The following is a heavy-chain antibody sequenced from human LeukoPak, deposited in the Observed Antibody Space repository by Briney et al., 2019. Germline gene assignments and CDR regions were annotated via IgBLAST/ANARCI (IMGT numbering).Heavy chain of an antibody. CDR2: IIPILGIA. J-gene: IGHJ4*02. V-gene: IGHV1-69*04. Sequence: SVKVSCKASGYTFTSYGISWVRQAPGQGLEWMGRIIPILGIANYAQKFQGRVTITADKSTSTAYMELSSLRSEDTAVYYCARDQSWELDYWGQGTLVTVSS. D-gene: IGHD6-13*01. CDR3: ARDQSWELDY. CDR1: GYTFTSYG.